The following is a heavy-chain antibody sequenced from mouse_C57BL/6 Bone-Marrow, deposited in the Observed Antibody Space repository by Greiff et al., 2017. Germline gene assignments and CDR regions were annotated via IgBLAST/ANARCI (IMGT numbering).Heavy chain of an antibody. CDR2: IDPNSGGT. CDR3: ASRGGAAQATGYFDY. CDR1: GYTFTSYW. Sequence: VQLQQPGAELVKPGASVKLSCKASGYTFTSYWMHWVKQRPGRGLEWIGRIDPNSGGTKYNEKFKSKATLTVDKPSSTAYMQLSSLTSEDSAVYYGASRGGAAQATGYFDYWGQGTTLTVSS. J-gene: IGHJ2*01. D-gene: IGHD3-2*02. V-gene: IGHV1-72*01.